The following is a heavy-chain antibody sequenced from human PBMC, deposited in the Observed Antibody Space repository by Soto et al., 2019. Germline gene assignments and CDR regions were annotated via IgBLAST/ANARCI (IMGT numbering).Heavy chain of an antibody. CDR1: GLTFTNAW. V-gene: IGHV3-15*07. CDR2: LRGETDGETA. Sequence: EVQLVESGGGLVEPGESLRLSCVVSGLTFTNAWMNWVRQAPGKGLEWVGRLRGETDGETADYAAPLKGRFTISRDESRNTLYLQMKSLKTEDRAVYYCTTDLRWEFNFDYWGQGTLVTVSS. D-gene: IGHD1-26*01. J-gene: IGHJ4*02. CDR3: TTDLRWEFNFDY.